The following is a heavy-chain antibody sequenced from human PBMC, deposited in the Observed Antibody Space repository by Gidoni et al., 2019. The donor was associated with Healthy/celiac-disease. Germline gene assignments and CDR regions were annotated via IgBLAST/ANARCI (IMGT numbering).Heavy chain of an antibody. CDR2: IYYSGST. D-gene: IGHD1-7*01. J-gene: IGHJ6*02. CDR3: ARDLWLRTGTTKYYYGMDV. Sequence: QVQLQESGPGLVKPSETLSLTCTVSGGSISSYNWSWIRQPPGKGLEWIGYIYYSGSTNYNPSLKSRVTISVDTSKNQFSLKLSSVTAADTAVYYCARDLWLRTGTTKYYYGMDVWGQGTTVTVSS. V-gene: IGHV4-59*01. CDR1: GGSISSYN.